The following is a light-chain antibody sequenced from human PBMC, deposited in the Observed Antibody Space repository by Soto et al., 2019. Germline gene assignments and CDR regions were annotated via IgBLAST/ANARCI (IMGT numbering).Light chain of an antibody. CDR1: SSDVGGYNY. CDR2: EVN. V-gene: IGLV2-8*01. Sequence: SALTQPPSASGSPGQSVAISCTGTSSDVGGYNYVSWYQQHPGKAPKLMIYEVNKRPPGVPDRFSGSKSGNTASLTVSGLQAEDEADYYCSSYAGSSNVFGTGTKVTVL. CDR3: SSYAGSSNV. J-gene: IGLJ1*01.